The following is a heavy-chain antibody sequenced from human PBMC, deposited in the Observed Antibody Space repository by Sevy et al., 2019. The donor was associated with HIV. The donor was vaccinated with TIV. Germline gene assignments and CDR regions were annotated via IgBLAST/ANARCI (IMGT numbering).Heavy chain of an antibody. CDR1: EFTFSKYS. CDR3: AREGCTKPHDY. CDR2: FSFGCGKI. D-gene: IGHD2-8*01. J-gene: IGHJ4*02. V-gene: IGHV3-23*01. Sequence: GGSLSLSCAASEFTFSKYSMSWIRQTPGKGLEWVSTFSFGCGKINYADSVKGRFTISRDDSRNTFYLQMNSLRAEDTAIYYCAREGCTKPHDYWGQGTVVTVSS.